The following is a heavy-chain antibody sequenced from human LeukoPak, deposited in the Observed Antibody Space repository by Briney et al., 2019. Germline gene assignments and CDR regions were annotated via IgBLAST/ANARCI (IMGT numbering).Heavy chain of an antibody. CDR3: ARGIAVAGTGDAFDI. Sequence: GGSLRLSCAASGFTVSSNYMSWVCQAPGKRLEWVSVIYSGGSTYYADSVKGRFTISRDNSKNTLYLQMNSLRAEDTAVYYCARGIAVAGTGDAFDIWGQGTMVTVSS. J-gene: IGHJ3*02. CDR2: IYSGGST. D-gene: IGHD6-19*01. CDR1: GFTVSSNY. V-gene: IGHV3-53*01.